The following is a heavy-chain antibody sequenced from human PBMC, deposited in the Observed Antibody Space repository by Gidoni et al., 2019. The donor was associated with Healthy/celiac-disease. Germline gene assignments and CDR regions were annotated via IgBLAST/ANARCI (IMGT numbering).Heavy chain of an antibody. CDR1: GRSFCGYY. J-gene: IGHJ4*02. D-gene: IGHD1-26*01. CDR3: AGGSTTSVGSVDY. CDR2: INHSVST. Sequence: QVYLQQLCAGPLKPAATSSLACAVYGRSFCGYYWSWIRQPAGGGLEWIGEINHSVSTNYNPSLKSRVTISVDTSKNQFSLKMSSVAAADTAVYYCAGGSTTSVGSVDYWGQGTLVTVSS. V-gene: IGHV4-34*01.